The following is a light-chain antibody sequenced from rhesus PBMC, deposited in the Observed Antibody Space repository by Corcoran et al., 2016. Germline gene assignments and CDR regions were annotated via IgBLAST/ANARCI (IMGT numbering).Light chain of an antibody. CDR1: QGISKY. V-gene: IGKV1-25*01. Sequence: DIQMTQSPSSLSASVGDTVTITCQASQGISKYLAWYQQKQGKAPKLLIDDASTLQSGVQSRFTGSGSGTEFTLTISSLQPEDFATYYCQQHNSYPLTFGGGTKVEIK. CDR2: DAS. J-gene: IGKJ4*01. CDR3: QQHNSYPLT.